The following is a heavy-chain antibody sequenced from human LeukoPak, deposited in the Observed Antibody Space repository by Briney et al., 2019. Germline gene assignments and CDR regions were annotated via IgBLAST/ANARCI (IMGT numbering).Heavy chain of an antibody. V-gene: IGHV3-23*01. CDR1: GFTFSSYA. CDR2: ISGSGGST. CDR3: AKDLRFLEWLFGSFDY. J-gene: IGHJ4*02. D-gene: IGHD3-3*01. Sequence: GSLRLSCAASGFTFSSYAMSWVRQAPGKGLEWVSAISGSGGSTYYADSVKGRFTISRDNSKNTLYLQINSLRAEDTAVYYCAKDLRFLEWLFGSFDYWGQGTLVTVSS.